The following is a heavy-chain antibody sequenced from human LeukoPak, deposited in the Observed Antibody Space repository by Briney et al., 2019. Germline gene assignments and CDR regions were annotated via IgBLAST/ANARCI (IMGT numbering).Heavy chain of an antibody. CDR2: INSDGSST. Sequence: GGSLRLSCAASGFTFSNYWMHWVRQAPGKGLVWVSRINSDGSSTTYADSVKGRFTISRDNAKNTLYLQMNSLRAEDTAVYYCARDTVVADFWSGWFHYFDYWGQGTLVTVSS. CDR1: GFTFSNYW. CDR3: ARDTVVADFWSGWFHYFDY. V-gene: IGHV3-74*03. J-gene: IGHJ4*02. D-gene: IGHD3-3*01.